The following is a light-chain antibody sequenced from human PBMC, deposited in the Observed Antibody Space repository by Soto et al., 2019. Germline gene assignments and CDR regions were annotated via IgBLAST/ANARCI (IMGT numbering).Light chain of an antibody. CDR1: QSISTW. CDR2: KAS. V-gene: IGKV1-5*03. CDR3: QQYNSSPLT. J-gene: IGKJ4*01. Sequence: DIQMTQSPSTLSASVGDRVTITCRASQSISTWLAWFQQKQGKAPNLLIYKASSLESGVPSRFSGSGSGTEFTLTISTLQPDDFATYYCQQYNSSPLTFGGGTKVETK.